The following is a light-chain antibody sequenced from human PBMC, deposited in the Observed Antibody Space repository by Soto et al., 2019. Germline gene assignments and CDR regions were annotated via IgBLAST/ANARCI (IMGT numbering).Light chain of an antibody. Sequence: QSALTQPASVSGSPGQSITISCTGTSSDVGSYNLVSWYQQYPGKAPKLIIYEVIKRPSGISNRFSGSKSGNTASLTISGLQAEDEADYYCCSYTTSNTWVFGGGTQLTVL. CDR2: EVI. CDR3: CSYTTSNTWV. J-gene: IGLJ3*02. CDR1: SSDVGSYNL. V-gene: IGLV2-23*02.